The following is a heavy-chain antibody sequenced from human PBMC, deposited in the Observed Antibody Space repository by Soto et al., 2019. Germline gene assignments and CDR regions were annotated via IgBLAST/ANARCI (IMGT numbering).Heavy chain of an antibody. V-gene: IGHV4-30-4*01. CDR2: IYYSGST. J-gene: IGHJ6*02. D-gene: IGHD2-21*01. CDR1: GGSISSGDYY. CDR3: ARTILYYYGMDV. Sequence: SETLSLTCTVSGGSISSGDYYRSWIRQPPGKGLEWIGYIYYSGSTYYNPSLKSRVTISVDTSKNQFSLKLSSVTAADTAVYYCARTILYYYGMDVWGQGTTVTVSS.